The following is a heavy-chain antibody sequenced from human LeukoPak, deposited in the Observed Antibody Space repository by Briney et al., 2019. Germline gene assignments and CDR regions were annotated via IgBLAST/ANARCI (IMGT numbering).Heavy chain of an antibody. CDR1: RGTFSSYA. D-gene: IGHD5-12*01. J-gene: IGHJ4*02. Sequence: SVKVSCKASRGTFSSYAISWVRQAPGQGLEWMGRIIPILGIANYAQKFQGRVTITADKSTSTAYMELSSLRSEDTAVYYCARGSGGYNFDYWGQGTLVTVSS. CDR3: ARGSGGYNFDY. V-gene: IGHV1-69*04. CDR2: IIPILGIA.